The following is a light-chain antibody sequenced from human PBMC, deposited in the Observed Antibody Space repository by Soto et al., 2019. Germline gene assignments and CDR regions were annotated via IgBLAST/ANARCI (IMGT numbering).Light chain of an antibody. CDR3: QQSYSTLFT. J-gene: IGKJ3*01. CDR2: AAS. V-gene: IGKV1-39*01. CDR1: QDISSY. Sequence: DIQMTQSPSSLSATVGDSVTITCRASQDISSYLNWYQHKPGRAPKLLIYAASTLHSGVPSRFSGSESGTDFTLTISSLQPEDFATYYCQQSYSTLFTFGPGTKVDF.